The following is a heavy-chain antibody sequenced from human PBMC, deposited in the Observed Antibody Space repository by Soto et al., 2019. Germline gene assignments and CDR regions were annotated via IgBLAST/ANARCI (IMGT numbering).Heavy chain of an antibody. V-gene: IGHV3-30*18. Sequence: GGSLRLSCAASGFTFCAYGMHWVRQAPGKGLEWVALISYDGSNRNSADSVKGRFTMSRDNSKNTLYLQMNCLRVEDTAVYYCAKDEVRTPSLYAMDVWAHGTTVTVSS. CDR2: ISYDGSNR. CDR1: GFTFCAYG. CDR3: AKDEVRTPSLYAMDV. D-gene: IGHD3-10*01. J-gene: IGHJ6*02.